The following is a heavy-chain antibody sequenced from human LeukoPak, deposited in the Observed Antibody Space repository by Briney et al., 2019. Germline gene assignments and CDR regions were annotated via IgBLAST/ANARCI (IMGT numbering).Heavy chain of an antibody. D-gene: IGHD3-22*01. V-gene: IGHV3-21*01. CDR2: ISSSSSYI. CDR3: ARGSDYYDSSGYFDY. CDR1: GFTFSSYS. Sequence: GGSLRLSCAASGFTFSSYSMNWVRQAPGKGLEWVSSISSSSSYIYYADSVKGRSTISRDNAKNSLYLQMNSLRAEDTAVYYCARGSDYYDSSGYFDYRGQGTLVTVSS. J-gene: IGHJ4*02.